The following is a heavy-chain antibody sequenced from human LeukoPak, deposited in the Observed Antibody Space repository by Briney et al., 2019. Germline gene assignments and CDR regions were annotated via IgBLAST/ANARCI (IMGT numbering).Heavy chain of an antibody. CDR1: GGSFSGYY. V-gene: IGHV4-34*01. CDR3: ARVPYDTSGYPHYFDY. J-gene: IGHJ4*02. Sequence: SETLSLTCAVYGGSFSGYYWSWIRQPPGKGLEWIGEINHSGSTNYNPSLKSRVSISVDTSKNQFSLKLRSVTAADTAVYYCARVPYDTSGYPHYFDYWGQGTLVTVCS. D-gene: IGHD3-22*01. CDR2: INHSGST.